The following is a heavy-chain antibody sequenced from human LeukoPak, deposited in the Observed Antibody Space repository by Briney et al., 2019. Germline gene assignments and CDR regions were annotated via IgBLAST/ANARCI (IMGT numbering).Heavy chain of an antibody. CDR1: GGSISSYY. CDR3: ARDWVGYDFWCGMNWFDP. D-gene: IGHD3-3*01. V-gene: IGHV4-4*07. CDR2: IYTSGST. Sequence: SETLSLTCTVSGGSISSYYWSWIRQPAGKGLEWIGRIYTSGSTNYNPSLKSRVTMSVDTSKNQFSLKLSSVTAADTAVYYCARDWVGYDFWCGMNWFDPWGQGTLVTVSS. J-gene: IGHJ5*02.